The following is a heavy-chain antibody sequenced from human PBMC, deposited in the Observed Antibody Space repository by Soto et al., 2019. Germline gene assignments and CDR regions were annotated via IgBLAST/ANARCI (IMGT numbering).Heavy chain of an antibody. D-gene: IGHD3-22*01. V-gene: IGHV3-23*01. CDR3: AKDGLQSYYDSSGYFHH. CDR1: GFTFSTYA. Sequence: VQLLQSGGDLGPPGGSLRLSCAASGFTFSTYAMNWVRQAPGKGLEWVSTISGSGSNTYYADSVKGRFTISRDNSKNTLYLQMNSLKAEDTAIYYCAKDGLQSYYDSSGYFHHWGQGTLVTVPS. J-gene: IGHJ1*01. CDR2: ISGSGSNT.